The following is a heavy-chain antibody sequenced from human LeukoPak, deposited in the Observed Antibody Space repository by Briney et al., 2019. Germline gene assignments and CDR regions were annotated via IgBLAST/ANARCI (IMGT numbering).Heavy chain of an antibody. D-gene: IGHD2-2*01. V-gene: IGHV3-21*01. CDR3: ARDLANQLDDY. Sequence: GGSLRLSCAASGFTFSSYSMNWVRQAPGKGLEWVSSISSSSSYIYYADSVRGRFTISRDNAKNSLYLQMNSLRAEDTAVYYCARDLANQLDDYWGQGTLVSVSS. CDR2: ISSSSSYI. CDR1: GFTFSSYS. J-gene: IGHJ4*02.